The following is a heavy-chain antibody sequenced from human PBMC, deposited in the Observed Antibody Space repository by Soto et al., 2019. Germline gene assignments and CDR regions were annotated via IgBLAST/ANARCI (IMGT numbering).Heavy chain of an antibody. D-gene: IGHD2-15*01. CDR3: TTLRGMDV. J-gene: IGHJ6*02. V-gene: IGHV3-53*02. Sequence: EVQLVETGGGLIQPGGSLRLSCAASGFTVSSNFVNWVRQAPGKGLEWVSVIYIGGSTHYADSVKGRFTISRDNSKNTLYLQMNSLKTEDTAVYYCTTLRGMDVWGQGTTVTVSS. CDR2: IYIGGST. CDR1: GFTVSSNF.